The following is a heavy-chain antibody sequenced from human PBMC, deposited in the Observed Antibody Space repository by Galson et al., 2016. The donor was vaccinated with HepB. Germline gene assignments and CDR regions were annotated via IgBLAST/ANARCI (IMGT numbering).Heavy chain of an antibody. D-gene: IGHD3-22*01. J-gene: IGHJ4*02. CDR2: IWYDGSNK. V-gene: IGHV3-33*01. CDR3: ARDWSSGLDY. CDR1: GFTFSNYG. Sequence: SLRLSCAASGFTFSNYGMHWVRQAPGKGLEWVAGIWYDGSNKYYADSVKGRFTISRDNSKNTLYLQMNSLRAEDTAVYYCARDWSSGLDYWGQGTLVTVSS.